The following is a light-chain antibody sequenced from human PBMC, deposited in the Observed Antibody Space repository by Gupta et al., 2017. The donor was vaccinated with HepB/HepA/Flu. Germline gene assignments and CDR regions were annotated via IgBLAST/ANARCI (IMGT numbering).Light chain of an antibody. CDR1: TLSRQY. V-gene: IGLV3-25*03. CDR3: QSLDASGRV. Sequence: SDELTQPPSVSVSPRQTARITCSGDTLSRQYTYWYQQRPGQAPILIIFQDKERPPGIPERFSASSSGTTASLTISDVQSEDAADYFCQSLDASGRVFGGGTKLTVL. CDR2: QDK. J-gene: IGLJ3*02.